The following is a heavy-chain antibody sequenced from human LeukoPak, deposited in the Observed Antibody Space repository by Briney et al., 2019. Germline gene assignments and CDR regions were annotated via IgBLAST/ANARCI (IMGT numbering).Heavy chain of an antibody. CDR3: ARAVLLGTDFDY. V-gene: IGHV1-2*02. CDR1: GYTFTGXY. J-gene: IGHJ4*02. D-gene: IGHD5-18*01. Sequence: XXGYTFTGXYMHWVRQAPGQGLEWMGWINPNSGGTNYAQKFQGRVTMTRDTSISTAYMELSRLRSDDTAVYYCARAVLLGTDFDYWGQGTLVTISS. CDR2: INPNSGGT.